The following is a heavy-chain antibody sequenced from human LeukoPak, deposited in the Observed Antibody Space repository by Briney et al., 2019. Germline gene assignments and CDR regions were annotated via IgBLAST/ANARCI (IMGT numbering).Heavy chain of an antibody. D-gene: IGHD3-10*01. CDR2: FDPEDGET. V-gene: IGHV1-24*01. Sequence: ASVKVSCKVSGYTLTELSMHWVRQAPGKGLEWMGGFDPEDGETIYAQKFQGRVTMTEDTSTDTAYMELSSLRSEDTAVYYCATVLWFSGRRSNAFDIWGQGTMVTVSS. CDR3: ATVLWFSGRRSNAFDI. J-gene: IGHJ3*02. CDR1: GYTLTELS.